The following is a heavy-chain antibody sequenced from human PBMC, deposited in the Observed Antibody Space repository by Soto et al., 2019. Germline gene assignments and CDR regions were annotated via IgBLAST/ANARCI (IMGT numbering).Heavy chain of an antibody. D-gene: IGHD2-15*01. CDR1: GGTFSSYA. V-gene: IGHV1-69*01. J-gene: IGHJ6*02. Sequence: QVQLVQSGAEVKKPGSSVKVSCKASGGTFSSYAISWVRQAPGQGLEWMGGIIPIFGTANYAQKFQGRVTITADESTSTAYMELSSLRSEDTAVYYCARVVAARGARDYDYGMDVWGQGTTVTVSS. CDR3: ARVVAARGARDYDYGMDV. CDR2: IIPIFGTA.